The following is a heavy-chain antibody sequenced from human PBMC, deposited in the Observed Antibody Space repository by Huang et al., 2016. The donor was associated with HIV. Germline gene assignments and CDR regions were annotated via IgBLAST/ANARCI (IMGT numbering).Heavy chain of an antibody. CDR1: GFTFSSYS. Sequence: EVQLVESGGGLVQPGGSLRLSCAASGFTFSSYSMNWVRQAPGKGLEWVSYISSSSSTISYADSVKGRFTISRDNAKNSLFLQMNSLRDEDTAVYYCARGIRYFGVVAYFDYWGQGALVTVSS. CDR3: ARGIRYFGVVAYFDY. V-gene: IGHV3-48*02. J-gene: IGHJ4*02. D-gene: IGHD3-3*01. CDR2: ISSSSSTI.